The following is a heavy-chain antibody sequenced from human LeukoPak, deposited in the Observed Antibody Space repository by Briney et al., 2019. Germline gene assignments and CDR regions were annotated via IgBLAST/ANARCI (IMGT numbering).Heavy chain of an antibody. CDR2: IYHSGST. V-gene: IGHV4-38-2*02. Sequence: PSETLSLTCTVSGYSISSGYYWGWIRQPPGKGLEWIGSIYHSGSTYYNPSLKSRVTISVDTSKNQFSLKLSSVTAADTAVYYCASTWANTAVAGNWFDPWGQGTLVTVSS. CDR3: ASTWANTAVAGNWFDP. D-gene: IGHD6-19*01. J-gene: IGHJ5*02. CDR1: GYSISSGYY.